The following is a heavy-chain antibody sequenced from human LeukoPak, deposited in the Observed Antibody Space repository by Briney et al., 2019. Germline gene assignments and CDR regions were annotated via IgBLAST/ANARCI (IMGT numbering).Heavy chain of an antibody. D-gene: IGHD4-4*01. CDR3: AKEITRSDYSNYNY. CDR2: ISGSGGST. J-gene: IGHJ4*02. CDR1: GFTFSSYA. V-gene: IGHV3-23*01. Sequence: GGSLRLSCAASGFTFSSYAMSWVRQAPGKGLEWVSAISGSGGSTYYADSVKGRFTISRDNSKNTLYLQMNGLRAEDTAVYYCAKEITRSDYSNYNYWGQGTLVTVSS.